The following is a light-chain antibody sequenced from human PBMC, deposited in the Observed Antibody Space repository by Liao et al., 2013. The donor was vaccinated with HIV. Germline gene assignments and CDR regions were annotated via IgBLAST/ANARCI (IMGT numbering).Light chain of an antibody. V-gene: IGLV3-1*01. J-gene: IGLJ1*01. CDR3: QVWDSGSAV. CDR1: KLGDKY. CDR2: QDS. Sequence: SYELTQPPSVSVSPGQTASITCSGDKLGDKYACWYQQKPGQSPVLVIYQDSKRPSGIPERFSGSNSGNTATLTISRVEAGDEADYYCQVWDSGSAVFGTGTKVTVL.